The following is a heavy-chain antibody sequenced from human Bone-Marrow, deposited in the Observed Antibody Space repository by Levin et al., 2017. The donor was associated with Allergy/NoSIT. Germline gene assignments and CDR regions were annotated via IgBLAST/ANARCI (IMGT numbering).Heavy chain of an antibody. J-gene: IGHJ5*02. CDR3: AKDRIAAAFNWFAP. V-gene: IGHV3-33*06. CDR2: ISYDGGHK. D-gene: IGHD6-13*01. CDR1: GFTFSAFG. Sequence: GGSLRLSCAASGFTFSAFGMHWVRQAPGRGLEWVAVISYDGGHKFYADSVKGRFTISRDNSKNTLFLQMNSLRAEDTAVYSCAKDRIAAAFNWFAPWGQGTLVTVSS.